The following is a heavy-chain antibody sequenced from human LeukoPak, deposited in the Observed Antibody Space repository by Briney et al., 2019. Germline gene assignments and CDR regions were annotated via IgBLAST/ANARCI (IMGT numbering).Heavy chain of an antibody. CDR3: ARDRGAAASYYYMDV. CDR2: INPNSGGT. V-gene: IGHV1-2*02. D-gene: IGHD6-13*01. J-gene: IGHJ6*03. CDR1: GYTFTGYY. Sequence: ASVKVSCKASGYTFTGYYMHWVRRAPGQGLEWMGWINPNSGGTNYAQKFQGRVTMTRDTSISTAYMELSRLRSDDTAVYYCARDRGAAASYYYMDVWGKGTTVTVSS.